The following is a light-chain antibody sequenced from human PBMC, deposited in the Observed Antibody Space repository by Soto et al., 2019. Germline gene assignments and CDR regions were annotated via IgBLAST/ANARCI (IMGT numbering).Light chain of an antibody. CDR1: QSISPW. J-gene: IGKJ1*01. CDR3: QQYNSHST. Sequence: DIHITQSPSTLSASVGDRVTITCRASQSISPWLAWYQQKPGRAPRLLIYKASSLESGVPSRFSGSGSGTEFTLTISSLQPDDFATYYCQQYNSHSTFGQGTKVDIK. CDR2: KAS. V-gene: IGKV1-5*03.